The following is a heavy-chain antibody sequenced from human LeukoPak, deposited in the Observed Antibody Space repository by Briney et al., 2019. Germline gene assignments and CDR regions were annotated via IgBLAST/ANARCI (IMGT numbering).Heavy chain of an antibody. CDR1: GGSISSYY. CDR3: ARGLKGSGGVIEHYYMDV. D-gene: IGHD3-16*02. Sequence: SQTLSLTCTVSGGSISSYYWSWIRQPAGKGLEWIGRIYTSWSTNYNPSLKSRVTMSLETSKNQFSLKLSSVTAADTAVYYCARGLKGSGGVIEHYYMDVWGKGTTVTVSS. V-gene: IGHV4-4*07. CDR2: IYTSWST. J-gene: IGHJ6*03.